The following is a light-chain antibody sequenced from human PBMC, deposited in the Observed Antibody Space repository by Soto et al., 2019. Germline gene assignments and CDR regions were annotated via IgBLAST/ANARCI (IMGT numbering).Light chain of an antibody. CDR3: SSYTSTGTPV. V-gene: IGLV2-14*01. Sequence: QAALTQPASVSGSLGQSITMFCTGTSTDVGGYNFVSWYQQHPDKAPKLLIYEVTNRPSGVSNRFSCSKSGNTASLTISGLQAEDEADYYCSSYTSTGTPVFGTGTKVTVL. J-gene: IGLJ1*01. CDR1: STDVGGYNF. CDR2: EVT.